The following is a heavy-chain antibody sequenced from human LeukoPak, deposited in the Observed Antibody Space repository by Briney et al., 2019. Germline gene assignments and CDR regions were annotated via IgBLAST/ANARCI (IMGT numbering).Heavy chain of an antibody. J-gene: IGHJ5*02. CDR2: ISSSSSYI. CDR1: GFTFSSYS. V-gene: IGHV3-21*01. Sequence: GGSLRLSCAASGFTFSSYSMNWVRQAPGKGLEWVSSISSSSSYIYYADSVKGRFTISRDNAKNSLYLQMNSLRAEDTAVYYCARWSVLLWFGEFDPWGQGTLVTVSS. D-gene: IGHD3-10*01. CDR3: ARWSVLLWFGEFDP.